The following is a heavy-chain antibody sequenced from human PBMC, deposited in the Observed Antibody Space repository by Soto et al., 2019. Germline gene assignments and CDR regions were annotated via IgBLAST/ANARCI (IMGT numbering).Heavy chain of an antibody. CDR1: GDSISSSNW. CDR2: IYHSGST. CDR3: AIEGALLFGGNSDYYSTMDV. D-gene: IGHD2-21*02. J-gene: IGHJ6*02. Sequence: SETLSLTCAVSGDSISSSNWWSWVRQPPGKGLEWIGEIYHSGSTNYNPSLKSRVTISVDKSKNQFSLKLSSVTAADTALYYCAIEGALLFGGNSDYYSTMDVWGQGTTVTVSS. V-gene: IGHV4-4*02.